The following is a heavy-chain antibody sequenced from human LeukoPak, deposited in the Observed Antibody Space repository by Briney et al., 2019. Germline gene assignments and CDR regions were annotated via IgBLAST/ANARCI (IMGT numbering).Heavy chain of an antibody. D-gene: IGHD5-18*01. Sequence: GGTLRLSCAASGFTFSSYGMSWVRQAPGKWLEWVSAISGSGGSTYYADSVKGRFTISRDNSKNTLYLQMNSLRAEDTAVYYCARDQVVDTAMVTVGFDPWGQGTLVTVSS. V-gene: IGHV3-23*01. J-gene: IGHJ5*02. CDR3: ARDQVVDTAMVTVGFDP. CDR2: ISGSGGST. CDR1: GFTFSSYG.